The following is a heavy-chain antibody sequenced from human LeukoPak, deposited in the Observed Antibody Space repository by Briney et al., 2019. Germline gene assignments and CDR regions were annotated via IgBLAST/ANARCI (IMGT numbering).Heavy chain of an antibody. D-gene: IGHD3-22*01. V-gene: IGHV3-23*01. CDR1: GFTFSSYG. J-gene: IGHJ4*02. CDR2: ISGSGGST. CDR3: AKVLYDSSGYYFDY. Sequence: GGSLRLSCAASGFTFSSYGMSWVRQAPGKGLEWVSAISGSGGSTYYADSVKGRSTISRDNSKNTLYLQMNSLRAEDTAVYYCAKVLYDSSGYYFDYWGQGTLVTVSS.